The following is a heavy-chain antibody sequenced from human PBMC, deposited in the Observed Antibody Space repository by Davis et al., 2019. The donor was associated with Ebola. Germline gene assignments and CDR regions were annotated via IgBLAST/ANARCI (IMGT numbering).Heavy chain of an antibody. CDR2: IYHSGST. Sequence: SETLSLTCAVSGGSISSSNWWSWVRQPPGKGPEWIGEIYHSGSTHYNPSLKSRVTISVDKSKNQFYLKLSSVTAADTAVYYCARDEWLVRGNFDYWGQGTLVTVSS. V-gene: IGHV4-4*02. D-gene: IGHD6-19*01. J-gene: IGHJ4*02. CDR1: GGSISSSNW. CDR3: ARDEWLVRGNFDY.